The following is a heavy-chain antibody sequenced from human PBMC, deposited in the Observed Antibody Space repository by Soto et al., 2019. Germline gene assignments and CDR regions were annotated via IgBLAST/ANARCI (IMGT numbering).Heavy chain of an antibody. V-gene: IGHV4-31*03. CDR2: IYYSGST. CDR1: GGSISSGGYY. Sequence: QVQLQESGPGLVKPSQTLSLTCTVSGGSISSGGYYWSWIRQHPGKGLEWIGYIYYSGSTYYNPSLKIRVTISVDTSKNQFSLKLSSVTAADTAVYYCARDGRRYGSGVYGMDVWGQGTTVTVSS. CDR3: ARDGRRYGSGVYGMDV. J-gene: IGHJ6*02. D-gene: IGHD3-10*01.